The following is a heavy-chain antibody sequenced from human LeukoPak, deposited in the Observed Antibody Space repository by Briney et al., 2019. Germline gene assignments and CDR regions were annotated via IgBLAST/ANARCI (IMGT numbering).Heavy chain of an antibody. D-gene: IGHD2-21*02. CDR2: IYSGGTT. V-gene: IGHV3-66*01. Sequence: PGGSLRLSCAASGFTVSNNYMSWVRQAPGKGLEWVSVIYSGGTTYYADSVKGRFTISRDNAKNSLFLQMNSLRDEDTAVYYCVKDLLGDTYFFDCWGQGTLVTVSS. CDR3: VKDLLGDTYFFDC. CDR1: GFTVSNNY. J-gene: IGHJ4*02.